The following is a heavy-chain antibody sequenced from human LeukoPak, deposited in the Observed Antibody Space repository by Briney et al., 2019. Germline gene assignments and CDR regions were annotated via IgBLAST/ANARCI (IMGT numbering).Heavy chain of an antibody. D-gene: IGHD3-16*01. CDR2: IRHDGIQK. Sequence: GGSLRLPCAASGFSFINYGMHWVRQAPDRGLEWVAFIRHDGIQKYYADSVKGRLTISRDDSGNTVYLQMHSLKPDDTAAYFCAKASGRSAYGLDYWGQGTLVTV. CDR3: AKASGRSAYGLDY. V-gene: IGHV3-30*02. CDR1: GFSFINYG. J-gene: IGHJ4*02.